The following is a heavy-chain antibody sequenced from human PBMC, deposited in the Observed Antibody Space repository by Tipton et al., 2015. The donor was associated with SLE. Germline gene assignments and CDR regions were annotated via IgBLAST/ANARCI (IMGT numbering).Heavy chain of an antibody. D-gene: IGHD3-10*01. J-gene: IGHJ4*02. Sequence: SLRLSCAASGFTFSSYWMSWVRQAPGKGLEWVANIKQDGSEKYYVDSVKGRFTISRDNAKNSLYLQMNSLRAEDTAVYYCARAQGVIMDYFDYWGQGTLVTVSS. CDR2: IKQDGSEK. CDR1: GFTFSSYW. CDR3: ARAQGVIMDYFDY. V-gene: IGHV3-7*01.